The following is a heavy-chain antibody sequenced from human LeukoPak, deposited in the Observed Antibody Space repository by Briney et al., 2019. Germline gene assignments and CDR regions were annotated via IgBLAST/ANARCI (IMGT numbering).Heavy chain of an antibody. CDR2: VSANGLGT. D-gene: IGHD5-24*01. V-gene: IGHV3-64D*09. CDR3: AKATPYDLDY. CDR1: GFTFSSYA. J-gene: IGHJ4*02. Sequence: GGSLRLSCSASGFTFSSYALHWVRQAPGKGLEYVSAVSANGLGTYYADSVKGRFTISRDNSKNMLYLLMSSLRAEDTAVYYCAKATPYDLDYWGQGTLVTVSS.